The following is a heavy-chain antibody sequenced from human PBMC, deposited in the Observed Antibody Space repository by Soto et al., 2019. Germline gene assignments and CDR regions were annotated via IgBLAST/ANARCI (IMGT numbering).Heavy chain of an antibody. Sequence: SETLSLTCAVYGGSFSGYYWSWIRQPPGKGPEWIGEINHSGSTNYNPSLKSRVTISVDTSKNQFSLKLSSVTAADTAVYYCARGTMIVVVTHFDYWGQGTLVTVSS. CDR1: GGSFSGYY. V-gene: IGHV4-34*01. J-gene: IGHJ4*02. CDR3: ARGTMIVVVTHFDY. CDR2: INHSGST. D-gene: IGHD3-22*01.